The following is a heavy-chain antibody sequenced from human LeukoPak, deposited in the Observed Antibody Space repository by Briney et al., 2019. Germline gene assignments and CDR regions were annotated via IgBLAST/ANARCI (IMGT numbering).Heavy chain of an antibody. V-gene: IGHV3-20*04. CDR3: ARGGITIFGVAPLHYMDV. CDR2: IKWNGGST. Sequence: SGGSLRLSCAASGFIFDDYGMSWVRQAPGKGLEWVSSIKWNGGSTGYADSVKGRFTISRDNAKMSLYLQMNSLRAEDTALYYCARGGITIFGVAPLHYMDVWGKGTTVTVSS. CDR1: GFIFDDYG. J-gene: IGHJ6*03. D-gene: IGHD3-3*01.